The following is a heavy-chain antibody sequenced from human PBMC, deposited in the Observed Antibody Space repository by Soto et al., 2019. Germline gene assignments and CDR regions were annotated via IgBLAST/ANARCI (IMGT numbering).Heavy chain of an antibody. V-gene: IGHV3-23*01. CDR1: GFTYNNYA. D-gene: IGHD2-21*02. CDR3: AKGSVVVAAKFDS. Sequence: LRLSCAASGFTYNNYAMGWVRQAPGKGLEWVSAISSSGYSAYYADSVKGRFTISRDNSRNTMFLQMNKLSAEDTAVYYCAKGSVVVAAKFDSWGQGTQVTV. CDR2: ISSSGYSA. J-gene: IGHJ4*02.